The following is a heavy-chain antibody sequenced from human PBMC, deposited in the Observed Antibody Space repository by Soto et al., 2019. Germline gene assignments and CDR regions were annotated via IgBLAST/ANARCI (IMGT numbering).Heavy chain of an antibody. J-gene: IGHJ4*02. V-gene: IGHV1-18*01. D-gene: IGHD1-26*01. CDR2: VSAYNCNT. Sequence: SKASGYTFTNYGITWVRQAPGQGLEWLGWVSAYNCNTNYAQKFEDRVTMTTDTSSNTAYLEVRSLRPDDTAFYFCARERQWEPLLYWGQGTLVTVSS. CDR1: GYTFTNYG. CDR3: ARERQWEPLLY.